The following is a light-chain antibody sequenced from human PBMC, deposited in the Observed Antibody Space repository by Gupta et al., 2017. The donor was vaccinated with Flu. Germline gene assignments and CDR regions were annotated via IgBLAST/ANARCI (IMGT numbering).Light chain of an antibody. Sequence: GDRVTITCRARQTVHNFLNLYQQETGKVPKLLIYGASTLQSGVPSMFGGSGSGTDFTLTISGLQPDDFATYYCQQRFCTPPTFGQGTKVEIK. CDR3: QQRFCTPPT. V-gene: IGKV1-39*01. CDR1: QTVHNF. CDR2: GAS. J-gene: IGKJ1*01.